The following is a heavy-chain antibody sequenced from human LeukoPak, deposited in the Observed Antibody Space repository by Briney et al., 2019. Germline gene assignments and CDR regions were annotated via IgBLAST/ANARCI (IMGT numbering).Heavy chain of an antibody. CDR3: ARDGNYYGSGSIDY. Sequence: GGSLRLSCAASGLTFSSYWMSWVRQAPGKGLEWVANIKQDGSEKYYVDSVKGRFTISRDNAKNSLYLQMNSLRAEDTAVYYCARDGNYYGSGSIDYWGQGTLVTVSS. CDR1: GLTFSSYW. J-gene: IGHJ4*02. V-gene: IGHV3-7*01. CDR2: IKQDGSEK. D-gene: IGHD3-10*01.